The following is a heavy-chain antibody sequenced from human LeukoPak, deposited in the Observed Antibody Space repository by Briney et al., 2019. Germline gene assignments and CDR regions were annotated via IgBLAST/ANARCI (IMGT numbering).Heavy chain of an antibody. CDR1: GFTFSDFY. CDR2: ISGSSSTI. CDR3: ARDYTYIAVVPAAFDY. V-gene: IGHV3-48*01. Sequence: GGSLRLSCAASGFTFSDFYMNWVRQAPGKGLEWVSYISGSSSTIYYADSVKGRFTISRDNAKNSLYLQMHSLRAEDTAVYYCARDYTYIAVVPAAFDYWGQGTLVTVSS. J-gene: IGHJ4*02. D-gene: IGHD2-2*01.